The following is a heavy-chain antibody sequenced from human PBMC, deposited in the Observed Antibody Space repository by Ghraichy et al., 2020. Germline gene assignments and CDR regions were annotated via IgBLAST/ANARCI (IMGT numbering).Heavy chain of an antibody. CDR3: ARVQGAPFYYDSSGYYYFDY. Sequence: SETLSLTCTVSGGSISSGAYYWSWIRQHPGKGLEWIGFISYIGSTYYNPSLKSRLTLSVDTSENQFSLKLTSVTAADTAVYYCARVQGAPFYYDSSGYYYFDYGGQGTLVTVSS. J-gene: IGHJ4*02. D-gene: IGHD3-22*01. V-gene: IGHV4-31*03. CDR1: GGSISSGAYY. CDR2: ISYIGST.